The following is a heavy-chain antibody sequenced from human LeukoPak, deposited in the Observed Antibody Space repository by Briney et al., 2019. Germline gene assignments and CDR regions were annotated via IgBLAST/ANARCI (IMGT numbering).Heavy chain of an antibody. V-gene: IGHV6-1*01. CDR3: ARETVLRFLEWLFQH. Sequence: SQTLSLICAISGDSVSSNSAAWNWIRQSPSRGLEWLGRTYYRSKWYNDYAVSVKSRITINPDTSKNQFSLQLNSVTPEDTAVYYCARETVLRFLEWLFQHWGQGTLITVSS. J-gene: IGHJ1*01. D-gene: IGHD3-3*01. CDR1: GDSVSSNSAA. CDR2: TYYRSKWYN.